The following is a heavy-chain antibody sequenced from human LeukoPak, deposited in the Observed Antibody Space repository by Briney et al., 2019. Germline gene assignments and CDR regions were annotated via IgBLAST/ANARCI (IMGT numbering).Heavy chain of an antibody. CDR1: GFTFSSYW. Sequence: GGSLRLSCAASGFTFSSYWMSWVRQAPGKGLEWVPNIKQDGSEKYYVDSVKGRFTISRDNAKNSLYLQMNSLRAEDTAVYYCARAKRWLQLVWFDPWGQGTLVTVSS. CDR3: ARAKRWLQLVWFDP. D-gene: IGHD5-24*01. J-gene: IGHJ5*02. V-gene: IGHV3-7*01. CDR2: IKQDGSEK.